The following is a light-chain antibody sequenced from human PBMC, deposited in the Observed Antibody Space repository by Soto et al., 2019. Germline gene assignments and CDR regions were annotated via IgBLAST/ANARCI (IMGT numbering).Light chain of an antibody. Sequence: EVVMTQSPATLSVSPGERATLSCRASQSVSSNLAWYQQKPGQAPRLLIYGASTRATGIPARFSGSGSGTEFTLTISSLQAEDEAVYICHQYYSAPLTFGAGTKVDIK. J-gene: IGKJ4*01. CDR1: QSVSSN. CDR2: GAS. CDR3: HQYYSAPLT. V-gene: IGKV3-15*01.